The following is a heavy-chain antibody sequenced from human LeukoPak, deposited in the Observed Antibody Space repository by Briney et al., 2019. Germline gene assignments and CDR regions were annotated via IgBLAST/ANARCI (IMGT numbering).Heavy chain of an antibody. Sequence: GGSLRLSCAASGFTFSNYEMNWVRQAPGKGLEWVSAISGSGANTYYADSVKGRFTISRDNSKNTLYLQMNSLRAEDTAVYYCARTQTEYSYGHPYCFDYWGQGTLVTVSS. D-gene: IGHD5-18*01. CDR3: ARTQTEYSYGHPYCFDY. CDR2: ISGSGANT. V-gene: IGHV3-23*01. J-gene: IGHJ4*02. CDR1: GFTFSNYE.